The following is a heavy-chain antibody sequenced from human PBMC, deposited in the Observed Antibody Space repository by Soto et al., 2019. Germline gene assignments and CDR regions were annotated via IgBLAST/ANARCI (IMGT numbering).Heavy chain of an antibody. V-gene: IGHV3-7*03. J-gene: IGHJ6*02. Sequence: VGSLRFPCAASGFTDKTYPMTWVRKAPGKGLEWVGKIKEDGPETQYVGSVKGRFTISRDSAKYSLYLQMNSLTAEDTAIYHSAPDYAMAVWGQGTTVTISS. CDR3: APDYAMAV. CDR2: IKEDGPET. CDR1: GFTDKTYP.